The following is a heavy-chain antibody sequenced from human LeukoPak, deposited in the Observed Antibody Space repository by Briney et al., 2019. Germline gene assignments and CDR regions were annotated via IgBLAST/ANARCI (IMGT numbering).Heavy chain of an antibody. CDR1: GGTFSSYA. V-gene: IGHV1-69*13. Sequence: SVKVSCKASGGTFSSYAISWVRQAPGQGLEWMGGIIPIFGTANYAQKFQGRVTITADESTSTAYMELSSLRSEDTAVYYCARAGGQQLDIGYRFDYWGQGTLVTVSS. CDR3: ARAGGQQLDIGYRFDY. D-gene: IGHD6-13*01. J-gene: IGHJ4*02. CDR2: IIPIFGTA.